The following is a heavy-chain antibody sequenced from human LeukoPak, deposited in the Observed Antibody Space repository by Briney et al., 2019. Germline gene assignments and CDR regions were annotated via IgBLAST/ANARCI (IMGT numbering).Heavy chain of an antibody. CDR3: ASARGYSYGLEDY. CDR1: GGSISSGDYY. V-gene: IGHV4-30-4*01. D-gene: IGHD5-18*01. Sequence: SETLSLTRTVSGGSISSGDYYWSWIRQPPGKGLEWIGYIYYSGSTYYNPSLKSRVTISVDTSKNQFSLKLSSVTAADTAVYYCASARGYSYGLEDYWGQGTLVTVSS. J-gene: IGHJ4*02. CDR2: IYYSGST.